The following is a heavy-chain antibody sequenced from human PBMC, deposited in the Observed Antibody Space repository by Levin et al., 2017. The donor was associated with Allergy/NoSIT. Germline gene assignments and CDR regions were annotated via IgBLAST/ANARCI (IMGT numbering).Heavy chain of an antibody. CDR3: ARRGYYDFWSGYYKDFDY. Sequence: GESLKISCKASGYTFTGYYMHWVRQAPGQGLEWMGWINPNSGGTNYANYAQKFQGRVTMTRDTSISTAYMELSRRRSDDTAGYYCARRGYYDFWSGYYKDFDYWGQGTLVAVSS. CDR2: INPNSGGTNYA. D-gene: IGHD3-3*01. J-gene: IGHJ4*02. V-gene: IGHV1-2*02. CDR1: GYTFTGYY.